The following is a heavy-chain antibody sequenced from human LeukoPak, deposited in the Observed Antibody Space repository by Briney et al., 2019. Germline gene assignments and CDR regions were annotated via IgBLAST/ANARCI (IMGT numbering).Heavy chain of an antibody. D-gene: IGHD3-10*01. V-gene: IGHV3-23*01. J-gene: IGHJ4*02. Sequence: GGSLRLSCAASGFTFSSYAMSWVRQAPGKGLEWVSVISGSGGSTYYADSVKGRFTISRDNSKNTLYLQMNSLRAEDTAVYYCAKAGYGSGSYYTLSHFDYWGQGTLVTVSS. CDR1: GFTFSSYA. CDR3: AKAGYGSGSYYTLSHFDY. CDR2: ISGSGGST.